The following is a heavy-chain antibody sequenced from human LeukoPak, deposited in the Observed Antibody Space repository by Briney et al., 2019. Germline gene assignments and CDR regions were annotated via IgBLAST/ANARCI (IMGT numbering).Heavy chain of an antibody. CDR1: GGSVSSYY. J-gene: IGHJ6*02. V-gene: IGHV4-59*02. CDR2: IYYSGST. D-gene: IGHD5-18*01. CDR3: ARDRGYSYGYDYYYGMDV. Sequence: SETLSLTCTVSGGSVSSYYWSWIRQPPGKGLEWIGYIYYSGSTNYNPSLKSRVTISVDTSKNQFSLKLSSVTAADTAVYYCARDRGYSYGYDYYYGMDVWGQGTTVTVSS.